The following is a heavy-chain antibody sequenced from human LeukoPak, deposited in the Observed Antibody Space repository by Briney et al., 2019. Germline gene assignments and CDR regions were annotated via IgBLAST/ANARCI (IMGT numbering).Heavy chain of an antibody. J-gene: IGHJ4*02. D-gene: IGHD6-13*01. V-gene: IGHV3-48*03. Sequence: QPGGSLRLSCAASGFTFSSYEMNWVRQAPGKGLEWVSYISSSGSTIYYADSVKGRFTISRDNAKNSLYLQMNSLRAEDTAVYYCARDRGVGQQLGRTLDYWGQGTLVTVSS. CDR2: ISSSGSTI. CDR1: GFTFSSYE. CDR3: ARDRGVGQQLGRTLDY.